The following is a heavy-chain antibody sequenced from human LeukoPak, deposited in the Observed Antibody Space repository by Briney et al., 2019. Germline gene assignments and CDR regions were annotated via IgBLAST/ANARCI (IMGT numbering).Heavy chain of an antibody. CDR2: ISGSGGST. CDR3: ANLGIAVANWFDP. J-gene: IGHJ5*02. CDR1: GFTFSSYA. Sequence: GGSLRLSCAASGFTFSSYAMVWVRQAPGKGLEWVSVISGSGGSTYYADSVKGRFTISRDNSKNTLYLQMNSLRAEDTAVYYCANLGIAVANWFDPWGQGTLVTVSS. D-gene: IGHD6-19*01. V-gene: IGHV3-23*01.